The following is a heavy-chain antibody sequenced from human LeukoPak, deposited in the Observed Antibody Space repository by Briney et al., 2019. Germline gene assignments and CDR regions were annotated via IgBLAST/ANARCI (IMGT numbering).Heavy chain of an antibody. Sequence: PGGSLRLSCAGSGFTFDDYAMHWVRQAPGKGLEWVSLISWDGGTTYYADSVKGRFTISRDNSKNSLYLQMNSLRAEDTALYYCAKGPSSSGYYRSADYYYYMDVWGKGTTVTVSS. CDR2: ISWDGGTT. CDR3: AKGPSSSGYYRSADYYYYMDV. V-gene: IGHV3-43D*03. J-gene: IGHJ6*03. CDR1: GFTFDDYA. D-gene: IGHD3-22*01.